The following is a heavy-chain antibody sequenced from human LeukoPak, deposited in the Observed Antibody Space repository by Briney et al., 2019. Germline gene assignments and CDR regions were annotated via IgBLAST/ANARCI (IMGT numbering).Heavy chain of an antibody. J-gene: IGHJ4*02. CDR2: VSGSGGNT. D-gene: IGHD2-15*01. V-gene: IGHV3-23*01. CDR1: GYTFSSFA. CDR3: AKCKGSGGSRFKYFDY. Sequence: GGSLRLSCEASGYTFSSFAMSWVRQAPGKGLEWVSTVSGSGGNTYYADSVKGRFTISRDSSKNTLYLQMNSLRAEDTAVYYCAKCKGSGGSRFKYFDYWGQGTLVTVSS.